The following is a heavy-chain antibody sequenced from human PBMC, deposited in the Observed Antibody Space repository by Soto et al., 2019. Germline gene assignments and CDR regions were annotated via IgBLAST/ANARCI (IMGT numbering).Heavy chain of an antibody. CDR3: ARGQKGSWYYLDGALDI. J-gene: IGHJ3*02. CDR2: ISYDGSNK. CDR1: GFTFSSYA. D-gene: IGHD6-13*01. V-gene: IGHV3-30-3*01. Sequence: QVQLVESGGGVVQPGRSLRLSCAASGFTFSSYAMHWVRQAPGKGLEWVAVISYDGSNKYYADSVKGRFTISRDNSKNTLYLQMNSLRAEDTAVYYCARGQKGSWYYLDGALDIWGQGTMVTVSS.